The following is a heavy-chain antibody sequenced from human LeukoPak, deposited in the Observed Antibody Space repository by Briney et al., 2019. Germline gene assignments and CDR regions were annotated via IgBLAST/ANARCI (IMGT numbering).Heavy chain of an antibody. CDR2: MNPNSGNT. D-gene: IGHD3-10*01. CDR1: GYTFTSYD. Sequence: GASVKVPCKASGYTFTSYDINWVRQATGQGLEWMGWMNPNSGNTGYAQKFQGRVTMTRNTSISTAYMELSSLRSEDTAVYYCARRRLRGHWFDPWGQGTLVTVSS. V-gene: IGHV1-8*01. CDR3: ARRRLRGHWFDP. J-gene: IGHJ5*02.